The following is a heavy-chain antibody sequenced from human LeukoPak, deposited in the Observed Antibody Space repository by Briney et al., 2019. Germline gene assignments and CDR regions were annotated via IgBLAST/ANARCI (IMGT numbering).Heavy chain of an antibody. CDR2: ITHSGST. D-gene: IGHD6-19*01. CDR1: GGSLNDYF. Sequence: SETLSLTCGVSGGSLNDYFWTYIRQPPGKGLEWIGEITHSGSTLYNPSLKSRVTISIDTSKNQFSLKLSSVTAADTAVYYCARGAGIAVAGYWGQGTLVTVSS. J-gene: IGHJ4*02. V-gene: IGHV4-34*01. CDR3: ARGAGIAVAGY.